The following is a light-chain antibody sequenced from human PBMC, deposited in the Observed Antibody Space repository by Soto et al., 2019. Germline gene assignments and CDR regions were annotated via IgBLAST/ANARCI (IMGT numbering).Light chain of an antibody. V-gene: IGKV1-5*03. Sequence: DIQMTQSPSTLSASVGDRVTITCRASQSISSWLAWYQQKPGKAPKLLIYKASSLESGVPSRFSGSGSGTXXTLXIXSXQPDDFATYYCQQYNSYSLTFGGGTKVQIK. J-gene: IGKJ4*01. CDR3: QQYNSYSLT. CDR2: KAS. CDR1: QSISSW.